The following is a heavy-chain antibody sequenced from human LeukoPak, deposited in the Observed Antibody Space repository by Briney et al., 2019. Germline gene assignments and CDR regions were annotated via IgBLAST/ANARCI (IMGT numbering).Heavy chain of an antibody. D-gene: IGHD6-19*01. V-gene: IGHV4-39*07. Sequence: SETLSLTCTVSGGSISSSSYYWGWIRQPPGKGLEWIGSIYYSGSTYYNPSLKSRVTISVDTSKNQFSLKLSSVTAADTAVYYCARGLTAVAPQYGYWGQGTLVTVSS. J-gene: IGHJ4*02. CDR3: ARGLTAVAPQYGY. CDR2: IYYSGST. CDR1: GGSISSSSYY.